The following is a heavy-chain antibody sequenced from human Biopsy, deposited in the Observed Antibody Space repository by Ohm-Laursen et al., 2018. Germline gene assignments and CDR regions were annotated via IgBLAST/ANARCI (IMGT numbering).Heavy chain of an antibody. D-gene: IGHD3-22*01. CDR1: GYTFTGYH. CDR2: INAKTGDT. J-gene: IGHJ5*02. Sequence: GASVKVSCKVSGYTFTGYHVHWVRQAPGQELEWMGWINAKTGDTNYAQKFQGRVTMTRDTSISTAYVDLSSLRSDDTAVYYCTRGGYYYDSLAYYYWFDPWGQGTLVTVSS. CDR3: TRGGYYYDSLAYYYWFDP. V-gene: IGHV1-2*02.